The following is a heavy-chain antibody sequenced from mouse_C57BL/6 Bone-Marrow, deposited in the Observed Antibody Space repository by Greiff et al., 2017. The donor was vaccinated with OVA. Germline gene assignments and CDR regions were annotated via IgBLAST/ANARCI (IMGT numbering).Heavy chain of an antibody. D-gene: IGHD1-1*01. Sequence: QVQLQQSGAELARPGASVKLSCKASGYTFTSYGISWVKQRTGQGLEWIGEIYPRSGNTYYNEKFKGKATLTADKSSSTAYMELRSLTSEDSAVYFCARSPLLLRYGYYAMDYWGQGTSVTVSS. J-gene: IGHJ4*01. CDR1: GYTFTSYG. CDR3: ARSPLLLRYGYYAMDY. CDR2: IYPRSGNT. V-gene: IGHV1-81*01.